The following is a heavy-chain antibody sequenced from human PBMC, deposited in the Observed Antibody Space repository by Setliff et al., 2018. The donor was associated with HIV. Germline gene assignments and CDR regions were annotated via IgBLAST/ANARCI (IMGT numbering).Heavy chain of an antibody. Sequence: SETLSLTCAVSGGSISSSNWWSWVRQPPGKGLEWIGEIYHSGSTNYNPSLKSRVTISVDKSKNQFSLKLTSVTAADTAVYYCARGRGSLPALYYYYYYMDVWGKGTTVTVSS. CDR1: GGSISSSNW. D-gene: IGHD1-26*01. V-gene: IGHV4-4*02. CDR3: ARGRGSLPALYYYYYYMDV. J-gene: IGHJ6*03. CDR2: IYHSGST.